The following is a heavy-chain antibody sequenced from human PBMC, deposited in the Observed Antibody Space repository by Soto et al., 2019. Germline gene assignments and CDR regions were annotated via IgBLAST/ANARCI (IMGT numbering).Heavy chain of an antibody. CDR2: ISGSGGSP. V-gene: IGHV3-23*01. Sequence: EVQLLESGGGLVQPGGSLRLSCAASGFTFSNYAMNWVRQAPGKGLEWVSTISGSGGSPYYAASVKGRFTIPRDNSRNTLYPEMNSLRAGDSAIYCCAQEGDNGLYYFDYWGQGTLVTVSS. J-gene: IGHJ4*02. D-gene: IGHD2-8*01. CDR3: AQEGDNGLYYFDY. CDR1: GFTFSNYA.